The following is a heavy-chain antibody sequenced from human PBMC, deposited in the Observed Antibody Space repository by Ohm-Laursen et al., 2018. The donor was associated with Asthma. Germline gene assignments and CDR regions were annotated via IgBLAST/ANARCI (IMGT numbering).Heavy chain of an antibody. D-gene: IGHD4-17*01. CDR2: TGGSTTST. CDR3: AKDREMTTIDY. CDR1: GFTFNTYA. V-gene: IGHV3-23*01. Sequence: SLRLSCTASGFTFNTYAMAWVRQAPGKGLEWVSTTGGSTTSTFYADSVKGRFTISRDNSKNTLYLQMNSLRAEDTAVYYCAKDREMTTIDYWGQGTLVTVSS. J-gene: IGHJ4*02.